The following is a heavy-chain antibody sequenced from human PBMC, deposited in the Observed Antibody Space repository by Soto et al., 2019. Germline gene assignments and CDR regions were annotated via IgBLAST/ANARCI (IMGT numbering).Heavy chain of an antibody. CDR2: IWYDGSNK. CDR1: GFTFSSYG. D-gene: IGHD2-21*02. V-gene: IGHV3-33*01. J-gene: IGHJ4*02. CDR3: ARDRPVVTPMYYFDY. Sequence: QVQLVESGGGVVQPGRSLRLSCAASGFTFSSYGMHWVRQAPGKGLEWVAVIWYDGSNKYYADSVKGRFTISRDNSKNTLYLQMNSLRAEDTAVYYFARDRPVVTPMYYFDYWGQGTLVTVSS.